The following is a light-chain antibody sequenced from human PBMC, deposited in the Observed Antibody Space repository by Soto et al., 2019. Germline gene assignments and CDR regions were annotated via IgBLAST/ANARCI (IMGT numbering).Light chain of an antibody. V-gene: IGKV1-9*01. CDR1: QGIGSY. CDR3: LQHNSHPPT. CDR2: AAS. J-gene: IGKJ5*01. Sequence: DIQLTQSPSTLSASVGDRVTISCRAGQGIGSYLAWYQQKPGKAPKLLIYAASTLQSGVPSRFSGSGSGTDFTLTISSLQPEDFATYYCLQHNSHPPTFGQGTRLPIK.